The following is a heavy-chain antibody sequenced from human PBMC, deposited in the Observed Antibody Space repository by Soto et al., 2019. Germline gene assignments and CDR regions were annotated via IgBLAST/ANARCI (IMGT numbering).Heavy chain of an antibody. V-gene: IGHV3-7*03. CDR2: IKEDGSEK. CDR1: GFTFSSYW. CDR3: ARKGVVTGWFDP. D-gene: IGHD3-10*01. J-gene: IGHJ5*02. Sequence: EVQLVESGGGLVQPGGSLRLSCAASGFTFSSYWMNWVRQAPGKGLEWVANIKEDGSEKYYMDSVKGRFAISRDNAKNSLDLQMNSLRAEDTAVYYCARKGVVTGWFDPWGQGTLVTVSS.